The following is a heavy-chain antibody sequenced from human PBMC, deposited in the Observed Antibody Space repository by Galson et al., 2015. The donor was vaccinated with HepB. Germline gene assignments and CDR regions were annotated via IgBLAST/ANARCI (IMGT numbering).Heavy chain of an antibody. CDR3: ARELSNWNTYFYYYMDV. CDR2: ITRSSSTI. CDR1: GFSFSNYS. V-gene: IGHV3-48*01. Sequence: SLRLSCAASGFSFSNYSMNWVRQAPGKGLEWISYITRSSSTIHYADSVKGRFTISRDNVKKSLYLQMNNLRAEDTAVYYCARELSNWNTYFYYYMDVWGKGTTVTVSS. D-gene: IGHD1/OR15-1a*01. J-gene: IGHJ6*03.